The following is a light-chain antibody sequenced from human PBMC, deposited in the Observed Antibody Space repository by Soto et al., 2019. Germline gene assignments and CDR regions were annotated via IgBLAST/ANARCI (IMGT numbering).Light chain of an antibody. J-gene: IGKJ4*01. CDR2: DAF. CDR3: QQYYTLPLT. V-gene: IGKV4-1*01. Sequence: DIVMTQSPDSLAASLGERATINCKSSQSVLYGSNNKNYLAWYQQKPGKAPKLLIYDAFNLEAGVPSRFSASGSGTDFTFTISSLQPEDFATYYCQQYYTLPLTFGGGTKVDIK. CDR1: QSVLYGSNNKNY.